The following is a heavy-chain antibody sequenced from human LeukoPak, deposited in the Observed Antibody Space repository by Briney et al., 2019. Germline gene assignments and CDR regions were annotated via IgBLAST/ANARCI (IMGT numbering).Heavy chain of an antibody. D-gene: IGHD1-1*01. V-gene: IGHV1-2*02. Sequence: ASVKVSCKASGYTFTGYYMHWVRQAPGQGREWMGWINPNSGGTNYAQKFQGRVTMTSDTSISTAYMELSRLRSDDTAVYYWARDGRSTGNGKNYWGQRTLVTVSS. CDR3: ARDGRSTGNGKNY. J-gene: IGHJ4*02. CDR2: INPNSGGT. CDR1: GYTFTGYY.